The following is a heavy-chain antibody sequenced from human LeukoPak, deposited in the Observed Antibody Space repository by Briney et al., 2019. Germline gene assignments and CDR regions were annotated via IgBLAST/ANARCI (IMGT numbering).Heavy chain of an antibody. V-gene: IGHV1-18*01. J-gene: IGHJ6*03. CDR2: ISAYNGNT. Sequence: ASVKVSCKASVYTFTSYGISWVRQAPGQGLEWMGWISAYNGNTNYAQKFQGRDTMTRNTSISTAYMELSSLRSEDTAVYYCARSGPTIYDFWSGSKGYYMDVWGKGTTVTVS. CDR3: ARSGPTIYDFWSGSKGYYMDV. D-gene: IGHD3-3*01. CDR1: VYTFTSYG.